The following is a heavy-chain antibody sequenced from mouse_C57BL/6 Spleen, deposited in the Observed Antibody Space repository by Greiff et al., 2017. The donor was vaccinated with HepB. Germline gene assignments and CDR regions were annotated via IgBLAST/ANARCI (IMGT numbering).Heavy chain of an antibody. CDR1: GYTFTSYW. D-gene: IGHD2-5*01. Sequence: VQLQQSGAELVKPGASVKLSCKASGYTFTSYWMHWVKQRPGQGLEWIGMIHPNSGSTNYNEKFKNKATLTVDKSSSTAYMQLSSLTSEDSAVYYCAEAYSNFPFAYWGQGTLVTVSA. CDR3: AEAYSNFPFAY. V-gene: IGHV1-64*01. J-gene: IGHJ3*01. CDR2: IHPNSGST.